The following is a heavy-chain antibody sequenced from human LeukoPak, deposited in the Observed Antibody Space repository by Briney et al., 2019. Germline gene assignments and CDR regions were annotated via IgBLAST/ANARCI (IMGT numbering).Heavy chain of an antibody. CDR1: GYAFTTYD. CDR2: INPGNGAT. Sequence: GASVKVSCKASGYAFTTYDINWVRQAPGQGLEWMVWINPGNGATGYAQTFQDRITVTSDTSTDTVYMELASPTSNDTATYYCARSTQDHGGNCFNHWGLGSLVTVSS. J-gene: IGHJ4*02. CDR3: ARSTQDHGGNCFNH. V-gene: IGHV1-8*01. D-gene: IGHD4-23*01.